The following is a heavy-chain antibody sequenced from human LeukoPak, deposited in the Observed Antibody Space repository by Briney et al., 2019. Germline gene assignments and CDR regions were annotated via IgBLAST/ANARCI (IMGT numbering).Heavy chain of an antibody. Sequence: GGSLRLSCATSGFTFSGYGMHWVRQAPGKGLEWVAAIQWDGSVQYYADSVKGRFIISRDDSKSTLYLQMNSLRVEDTALCYCARHSCSNPSCFDYWGQGTLVTVSS. D-gene: IGHD2-2*01. CDR3: ARHSCSNPSCFDY. J-gene: IGHJ4*02. V-gene: IGHV3-33*01. CDR1: GFTFSGYG. CDR2: IQWDGSVQ.